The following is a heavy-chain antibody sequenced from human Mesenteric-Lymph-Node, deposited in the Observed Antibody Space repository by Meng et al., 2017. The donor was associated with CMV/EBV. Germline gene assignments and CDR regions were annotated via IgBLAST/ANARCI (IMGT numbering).Heavy chain of an antibody. CDR1: FTGYY. CDR3: ARVFKYITMVRGATYYFDY. Sequence: FTGYYMHWVRQAPGQGLEWMGRINPNSGGTNYAQKFQGRVTMTRDTSISTAYIELSRLRSDDTAVYYCARVFKYITMVRGATYYFDYWGQGTLVTVSS. J-gene: IGHJ4*02. D-gene: IGHD3-10*01. V-gene: IGHV1-2*06. CDR2: INPNSGGT.